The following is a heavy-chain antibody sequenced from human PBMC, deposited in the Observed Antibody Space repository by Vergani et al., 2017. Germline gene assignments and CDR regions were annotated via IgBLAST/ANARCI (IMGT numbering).Heavy chain of an antibody. V-gene: IGHV1-2*02. J-gene: IGHJ4*02. CDR3: ARVGGRYGSGSYSGVY. Sequence: QVQLVQSGAEVKKPGASVKVSCKASGYTFTGYYMHWVRQAPGPGLEWMGWINPNSGGTNYAQKFQGRVTMTRDTSISPAYMELSRLRSDDTAVYYCARVGGRYGSGSYSGVYWGQGTLVTVSS. CDR1: GYTFTGYY. D-gene: IGHD3-10*01. CDR2: INPNSGGT.